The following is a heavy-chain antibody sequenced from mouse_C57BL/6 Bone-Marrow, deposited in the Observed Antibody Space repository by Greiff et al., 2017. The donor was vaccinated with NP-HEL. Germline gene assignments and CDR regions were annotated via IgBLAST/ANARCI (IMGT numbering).Heavy chain of an antibody. CDR1: GYTFTSYW. CDR3: ASYYGYDGGFAY. J-gene: IGHJ3*01. V-gene: IGHV1-69*01. D-gene: IGHD2-2*01. CDR2: IDPSDSYT. Sequence: QVQLQQPGAELVMPGASVKLSCKASGYTFTSYWMHWVKQRPGQGLEWIGEIDPSDSYTNYNQKFKGKSTLTVDKSSSTAYMHLSSLTSEDSAVYYCASYYGYDGGFAYWGQGTLVTVSA.